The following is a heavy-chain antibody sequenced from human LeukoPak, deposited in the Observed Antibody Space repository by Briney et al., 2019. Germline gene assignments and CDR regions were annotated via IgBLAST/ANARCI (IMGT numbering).Heavy chain of an antibody. Sequence: ASVKVSCKASGGTFSSYAISWVRQAPGQELEWMGGIIPIFGTANYAQKFQGRVTITADESTSTAYMELSSLRSEDTAVYYCARSGVPAAMRGSAFDIWGQGTMVTVSS. CDR1: GGTFSSYA. D-gene: IGHD2-2*01. V-gene: IGHV1-69*13. CDR2: IIPIFGTA. CDR3: ARSGVPAAMRGSAFDI. J-gene: IGHJ3*02.